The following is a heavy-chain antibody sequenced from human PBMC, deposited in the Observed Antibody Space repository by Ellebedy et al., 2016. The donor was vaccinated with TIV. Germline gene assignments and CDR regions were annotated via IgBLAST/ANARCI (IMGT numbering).Heavy chain of an antibody. J-gene: IGHJ4*02. CDR3: ARSFYFDY. CDR2: ISYDGSNK. Sequence: GESLKISCAASGFTFSTYAMHWVRQAPGKGLEWVAVISYDGSNKYYADSVKGRVTISRDNSKNTLYLQVNSLRVEDTAVYYCARSFYFDYWGQGTLVTVSS. V-gene: IGHV3-30*01. CDR1: GFTFSTYA.